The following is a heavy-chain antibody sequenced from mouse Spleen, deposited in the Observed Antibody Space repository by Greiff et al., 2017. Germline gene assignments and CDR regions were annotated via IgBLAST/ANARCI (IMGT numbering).Heavy chain of an antibody. D-gene: IGHD3-2*02. J-gene: IGHJ2*01. CDR1: GFTFSSYG. V-gene: IGHV5-6*02. CDR3: ARYGDSSGYDY. Sequence: EVKLVESGGDLVKPGGSLKLSCAASGFTFSSYGMSWVRQTPDKRLEWVATISSGGSYTYYPDSVKGRFTISRDNAKNTLYLQMSSLKSEDTAMYYCARYGDSSGYDYWGQGTTLTVSS. CDR2: ISSGGSYT.